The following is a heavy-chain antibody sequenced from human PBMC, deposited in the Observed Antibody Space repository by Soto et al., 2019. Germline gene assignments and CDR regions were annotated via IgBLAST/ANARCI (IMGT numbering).Heavy chain of an antibody. CDR2: INAGNGYT. CDR1: GYTFTTYA. D-gene: IGHD2-2*02. V-gene: IGHV1-3*01. Sequence: QVQLVQSGAEVKKPGASVMVSCQASGYTFTTYAMHWVRQAPGQRLEWMGWINAGNGYTKYSQKFQGRVTITRDTSATTAYMELSSLRSEDTAVYYCARSGDDCTTTSCYMIDYWGQGTLVTVSS. CDR3: ARSGDDCTTTSCYMIDY. J-gene: IGHJ4*02.